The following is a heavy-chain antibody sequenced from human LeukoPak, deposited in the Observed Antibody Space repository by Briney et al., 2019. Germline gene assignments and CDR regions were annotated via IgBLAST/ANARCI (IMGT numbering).Heavy chain of an antibody. D-gene: IGHD3-10*01. Sequence: PGRSLRLSCAASGFTFSSYAMHWVRQAPGKGLEWVAVISYDGSNKCYADSVKGRFTISRDNSKNTLYLQMNSLRAEDTAVYYCARARRLLWFGELDWGQGTLVTVSS. CDR3: ARARRLLWFGELD. CDR2: ISYDGSNK. V-gene: IGHV3-30*04. CDR1: GFTFSSYA. J-gene: IGHJ4*02.